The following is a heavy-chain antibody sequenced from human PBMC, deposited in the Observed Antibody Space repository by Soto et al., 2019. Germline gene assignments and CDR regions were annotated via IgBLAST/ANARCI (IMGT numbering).Heavy chain of an antibody. J-gene: IGHJ4*02. CDR3: ARRTRDFGYYYDSSGYYSSDY. CDR2: IYPGDSDT. CDR1: GYSFTSYW. Sequence: GESLKISCKGSGYSFTSYWIGWVRQMPGKGLEWMGIIYPGDSDTRYSPSFQGQVTISADKSISTAYLQWSSLKASDTAMYYCARRTRDFGYYYDSSGYYSSDYWGQGTLCTFSS. D-gene: IGHD3-22*01. V-gene: IGHV5-51*01.